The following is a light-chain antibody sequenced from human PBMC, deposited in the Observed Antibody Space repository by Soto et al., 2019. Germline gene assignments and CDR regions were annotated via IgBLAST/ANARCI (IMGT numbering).Light chain of an antibody. CDR3: TSYTSGNTVV. CDR1: SRDVGGYYY. V-gene: IGLV2-14*01. CDR2: EDI. Sequence: QSALTQPASVSGSPGQSITISCTGTSRDVGGYYYVSWYQHHPGKAPKLMIYEDINRPSGVSDRFSGSKSGNTASLTISGLQADDEADYFCTSYTSGNTVVFGGGTKLTVL. J-gene: IGLJ2*01.